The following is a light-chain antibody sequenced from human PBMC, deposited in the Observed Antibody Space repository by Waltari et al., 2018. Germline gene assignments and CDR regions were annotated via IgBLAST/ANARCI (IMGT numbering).Light chain of an antibody. CDR2: GAS. CDR3: QQSDNWPPIT. CDR1: QNVTTN. Sequence: EVVMTQSPAILSVSPGERATLSCRASQNVTTNLAWYQQKPGPAPGLLIFGASTRATGVPARFSGSGSGTDFALTISDLQSDDFAVYYCQQSDNWPPITFGQGTRLEIK. V-gene: IGKV3-15*01. J-gene: IGKJ5*01.